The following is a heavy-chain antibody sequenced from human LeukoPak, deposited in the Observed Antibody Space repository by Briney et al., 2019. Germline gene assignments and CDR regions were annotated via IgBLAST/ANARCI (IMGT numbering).Heavy chain of an antibody. V-gene: IGHV1-8*01. CDR3: AATFTFSPAPIYYYYYGMDV. J-gene: IGHJ6*02. CDR2: MNPNSGNT. Sequence: ASVKVSCKASGYTFTSYDTNWVRQATGQGLEWMGWMNPNSGNTGYAQKFQGRVTMTRNTSISTAYMELSSLRSEDTAVYYCAATFTFSPAPIYYYYYGMDVWGQGTTVTVSS. CDR1: GYTFTSYD. D-gene: IGHD3-16*01.